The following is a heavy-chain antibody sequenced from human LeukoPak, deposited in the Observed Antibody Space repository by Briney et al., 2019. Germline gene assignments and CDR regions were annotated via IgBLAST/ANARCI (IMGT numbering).Heavy chain of an antibody. Sequence: ASVKVSCKASGGTFSSYAISWVRQAPGQGLEWMGGIIPIFGTANYAQKFQGRVTITTDESTGTAYMELSSLRSEDTAVYYCASGYCSGGSCEVYFDYWGQGTLVTVSS. J-gene: IGHJ4*02. V-gene: IGHV1-69*05. D-gene: IGHD2-15*01. CDR3: ASGYCSGGSCEVYFDY. CDR1: GGTFSSYA. CDR2: IIPIFGTA.